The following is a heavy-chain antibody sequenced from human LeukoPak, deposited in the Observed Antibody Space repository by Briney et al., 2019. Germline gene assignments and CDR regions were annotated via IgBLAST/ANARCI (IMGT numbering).Heavy chain of an antibody. J-gene: IGHJ4*02. CDR2: IKPDGTTK. D-gene: IGHD6-13*01. V-gene: IGHV3-7*03. Sequence: PGGSLRLSCAASGFTFSSYAMSWVRLAPGKGLEWVANIKPDGTTKFYVDSVKGRFTISRDNALNSLYLQMNSLRAEDTAIYYCARSIPYGTTWCGRSDYWGQGTLVTVSS. CDR1: GFTFSSYA. CDR3: ARSIPYGTTWCGRSDY.